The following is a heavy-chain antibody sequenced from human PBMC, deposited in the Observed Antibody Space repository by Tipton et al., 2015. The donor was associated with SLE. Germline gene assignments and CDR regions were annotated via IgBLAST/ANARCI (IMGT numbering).Heavy chain of an antibody. V-gene: IGHV4-59*12. CDR1: GGSISTYY. Sequence: TLSLTCTVSGGSISTYYWSWIRQPPGKGLEWIGYIFYSGSTNSNASLKSRVTMSLDTSKSQFSLKLSSVTAADTALYYCATNYDFLEYFQHWGQGTLVTVSS. CDR3: ATNYDFLEYFQH. D-gene: IGHD3-3*01. J-gene: IGHJ1*01. CDR2: IFYSGST.